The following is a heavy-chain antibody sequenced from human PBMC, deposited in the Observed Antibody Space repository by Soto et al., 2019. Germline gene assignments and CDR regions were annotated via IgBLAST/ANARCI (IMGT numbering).Heavy chain of an antibody. CDR3: ARVEGLGYCSSTSCLYDY. CDR1: GGSISSSSYY. V-gene: IGHV4-39*01. D-gene: IGHD2-2*01. CDR2: IYYSGST. Sequence: PSETLSLTCTVSGGSISSSSYYWGWIRQPPGKGLEWIGSIYYSGSTYYNPSLKSRVTISVDTSKNQFSLKLSSVTAAHTAVYYCARVEGLGYCSSTSCLYDYWGQGTLVTVSS. J-gene: IGHJ4*02.